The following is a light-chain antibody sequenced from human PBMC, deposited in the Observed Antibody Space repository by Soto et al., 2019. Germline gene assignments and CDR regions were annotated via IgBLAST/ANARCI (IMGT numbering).Light chain of an antibody. J-gene: IGKJ1*01. V-gene: IGKV1-27*01. CDR1: RDITDY. Sequence: DIQMTQSPSSLSASVGDRVTITCRASRDITDYLAWYQQKPGQVPKLLIYAASTLQSGVPSRFTASGSGTDFTLTITGLQPEDFAIYYCQNYNSAPWTFGQGTKVDIK. CDR3: QNYNSAPWT. CDR2: AAS.